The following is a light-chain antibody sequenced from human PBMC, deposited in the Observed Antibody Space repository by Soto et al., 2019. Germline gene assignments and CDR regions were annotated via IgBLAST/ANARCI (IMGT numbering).Light chain of an antibody. CDR3: QHYGSSVPIS. CDR1: QTTSRRY. V-gene: IGKV3-20*01. J-gene: IGKJ5*01. CDR2: GAF. Sequence: EIGLKQSPGTLSLSPGERATLSCRASQTTSRRYLAWYQQTPGQGPRLLIYGAFTRATGILDRFSGSWSGTDFTLTIDRLEPEDFAVYYCQHYGSSVPISFGQGTLLEI.